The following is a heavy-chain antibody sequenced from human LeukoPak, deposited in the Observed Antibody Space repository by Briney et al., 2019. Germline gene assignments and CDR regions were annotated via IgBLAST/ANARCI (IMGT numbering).Heavy chain of an antibody. D-gene: IGHD6-19*01. CDR3: ARDQALGYGWPTVLAIGI. CDR1: GGSISSGSYY. J-gene: IGHJ3*02. V-gene: IGHV4-61*02. Sequence: PSETLSLTCTDSGGSISSGSYYWSWIRQPAGKGLEWIGRIHTSGTTNYNPALKSRLTMSIDRTKNQLSLNLSSVTAADTAVYYCARDQALGYGWPTVLAIGIWGQGTMVTVSS. CDR2: IHTSGTT.